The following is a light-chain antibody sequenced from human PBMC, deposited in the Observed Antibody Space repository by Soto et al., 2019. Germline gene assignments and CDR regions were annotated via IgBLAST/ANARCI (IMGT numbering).Light chain of an antibody. CDR1: QDISTY. Sequence: DIQMTQSPSSLSASVGDRVTITCQASQDISTYLNWYQQKPGKAPKLLIYDVSNLEPGVPSRFSGSGSGTDFTVTISSLQPGDIATYYCQQYANLPLTFGQGTRLEIQ. CDR3: QQYANLPLT. V-gene: IGKV1-33*01. J-gene: IGKJ5*01. CDR2: DVS.